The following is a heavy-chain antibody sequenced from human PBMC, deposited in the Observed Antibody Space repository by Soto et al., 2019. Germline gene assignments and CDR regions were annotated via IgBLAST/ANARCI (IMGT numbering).Heavy chain of an antibody. CDR3: AKYLSGYEEGGY. D-gene: IGHD5-12*01. CDR2: ISYDGSNK. V-gene: IGHV3-30*18. Sequence: AGGSLRLSCAASGFTFSSYGMHWVRQAPGKGLEWVAVISYDGSNKYYADSVKGRFTISRDNSKNTLYLQMNSLRAEDTAVYYCAKYLSGYEEGGYWGQGTLVTVSS. CDR1: GFTFSSYG. J-gene: IGHJ4*02.